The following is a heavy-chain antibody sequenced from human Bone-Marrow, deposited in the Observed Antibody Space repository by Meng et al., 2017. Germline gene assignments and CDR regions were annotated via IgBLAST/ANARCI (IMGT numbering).Heavy chain of an antibody. J-gene: IGHJ3*02. D-gene: IGHD2-15*01. V-gene: IGHV1-3*01. Sequence: ASVKVSCKASGYTFTSYAMHWVRQAPGQRLEWMGWINAGNGNTKYSQKFQGRVTITRDTSASTAYMELSSLRSEDTAVYYCAIGTRCSGGSCYVELDAFDIWGQGTMVNVSS. CDR2: INAGNGNT. CDR3: AIGTRCSGGSCYVELDAFDI. CDR1: GYTFTSYA.